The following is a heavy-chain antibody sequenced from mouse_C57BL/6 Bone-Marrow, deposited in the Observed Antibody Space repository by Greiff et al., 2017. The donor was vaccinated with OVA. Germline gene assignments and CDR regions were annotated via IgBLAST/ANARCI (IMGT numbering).Heavy chain of an antibody. Sequence: VQLQQSGAELVKPGASVTLSCTASGFNIKDYYMHWVKQRTEQGLEWIGRIDPEDGAPKYAPKFQGKATITADTSSNTAYLQLSSLTSEDTAVYYCASPDYENWGQGTLVTVSA. CDR3: ASPDYEN. J-gene: IGHJ3*01. V-gene: IGHV14-2*01. CDR1: GFNIKDYY. CDR2: IDPEDGAP. D-gene: IGHD2-4*01.